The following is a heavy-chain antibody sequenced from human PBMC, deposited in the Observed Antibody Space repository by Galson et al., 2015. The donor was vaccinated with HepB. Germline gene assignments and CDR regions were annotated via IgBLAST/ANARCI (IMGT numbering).Heavy chain of an antibody. D-gene: IGHD6-19*01. J-gene: IGHJ4*02. CDR2: ISGSGGST. CDR3: AETQKTGYSSGWYFESFDY. Sequence: SLRLSCAASGFTFSSYAMSWVRQAPGKGLEWVSAISGSGGSTYYADSVKGRFTISRDNSKNTLYLQMNSLRAEDTAVYYCAETQKTGYSSGWYFESFDYWGQGTLVTVSS. CDR1: GFTFSSYA. V-gene: IGHV3-23*01.